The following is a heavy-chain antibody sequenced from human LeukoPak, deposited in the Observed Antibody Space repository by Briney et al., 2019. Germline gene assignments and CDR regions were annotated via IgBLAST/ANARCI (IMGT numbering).Heavy chain of an antibody. D-gene: IGHD6-13*01. CDR1: GGTFSSYA. V-gene: IGHV1-69*13. CDR2: IIPIFGTA. J-gene: IGHJ4*02. CDR3: ARDRYSSLSVVCFDY. Sequence: SVKVSCKASGGTFSSYAISWVRQAPGQGLEWMGGIIPIFGTANYAQKFQGRVTITADESTSTAYMELSSLRAEDTAVYYCARDRYSSLSVVCFDYRGQGTLVTVSS.